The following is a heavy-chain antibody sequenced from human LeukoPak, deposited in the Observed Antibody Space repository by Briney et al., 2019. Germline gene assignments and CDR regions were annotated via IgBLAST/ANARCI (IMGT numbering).Heavy chain of an antibody. CDR3: ARVDYGDYQRPRGYYFDY. D-gene: IGHD4-17*01. J-gene: IGHJ4*02. CDR2: IYYSGST. V-gene: IGHV4-39*01. CDR1: GGSISSSSYY. Sequence: SETLSLTFSVSGGSISSSSYYWGWIRQPPGKGLDWIGHIYYSGSTYYNSSLKSRVTISLDTSKNQFSLKLSSVTAADTAVYYCARVDYGDYQRPRGYYFDYWGQGTLVTVSS.